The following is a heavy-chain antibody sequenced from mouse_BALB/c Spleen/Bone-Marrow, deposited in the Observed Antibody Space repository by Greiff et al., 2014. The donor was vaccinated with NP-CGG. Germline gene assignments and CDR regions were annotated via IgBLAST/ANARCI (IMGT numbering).Heavy chain of an antibody. CDR1: GYAFSYSW. V-gene: IGHV1-82*01. Sequence: QVQLQQSGPELVTPGASVKISCKASGYAFSYSWMNWVKQRPGQGLEWIGRIYPGDGDTYYNGKFKGRATLTADKSSSTAYMQLSSLTSVDSAVYFCARSDGYRAMDYWGQGSSVTVSS. CDR2: IYPGDGDT. J-gene: IGHJ4*01. D-gene: IGHD2-3*01. CDR3: ARSDGYRAMDY.